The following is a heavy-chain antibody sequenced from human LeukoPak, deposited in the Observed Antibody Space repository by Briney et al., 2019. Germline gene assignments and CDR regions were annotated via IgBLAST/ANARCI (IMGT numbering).Heavy chain of an antibody. J-gene: IGHJ4*02. CDR3: ARDSCSSTSCRKKFDY. Sequence: PSETLSLTCTVSGGSISSSNYYWGWIRQPPVKGLEWIGGIYYSGSTYYNPSLKSRVTISVDTSKNQFSLKLSSVTAADTAVYYCARDSCSSTSCRKKFDYWGQGTLVTVSS. D-gene: IGHD2-2*01. V-gene: IGHV4-39*07. CDR2: IYYSGST. CDR1: GGSISSSNYY.